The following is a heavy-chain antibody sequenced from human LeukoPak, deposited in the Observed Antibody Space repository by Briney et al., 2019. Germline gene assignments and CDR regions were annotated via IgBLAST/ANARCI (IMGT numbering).Heavy chain of an antibody. CDR2: IKQDGSEE. Sequence: GGSLRLSCAASGFTFSSFWMSWVRQAPGKGLEWVANIKQDGSEEYYVDSVKGRFTISRDNAKNSLYQQMSGLRAEDTAVYYCARDKAEGPTRLDNWGQGTLVTVSS. V-gene: IGHV3-7*01. J-gene: IGHJ4*02. D-gene: IGHD1-26*01. CDR3: ARDKAEGPTRLDN. CDR1: GFTFSSFW.